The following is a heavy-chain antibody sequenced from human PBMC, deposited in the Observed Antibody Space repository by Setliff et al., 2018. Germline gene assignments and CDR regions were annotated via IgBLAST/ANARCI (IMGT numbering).Heavy chain of an antibody. CDR3: ARDRFYNSWSRTTITAPHDAFDI. Sequence: ASVKVSCKASGYTLTNYYMHWVRQAPGQGLEWMGIINPSGGLTRYAQKFQGRVTMTRDTSTSTVYMEVISLRSEDTAVYFCARDRFYNSWSRTTITAPHDAFDIWGQGTMVTVSS. CDR1: GYTLTNYY. J-gene: IGHJ3*02. V-gene: IGHV1-46*03. CDR2: INPSGGLT. D-gene: IGHD3-3*01.